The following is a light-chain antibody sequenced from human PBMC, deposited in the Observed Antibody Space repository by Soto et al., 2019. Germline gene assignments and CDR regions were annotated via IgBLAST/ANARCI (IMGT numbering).Light chain of an antibody. Sequence: DIQVTQSPSTLSASPGDRATITCGASQSISTWLAWYQQKPGKAPKLLIFDASTLESGVPSRFSGSGSGTDFTLTISSLQPDDFATYYCQQYNSYSEAFGQGTKVDI. J-gene: IGKJ1*01. V-gene: IGKV1-5*01. CDR3: QQYNSYSEA. CDR1: QSISTW. CDR2: DAS.